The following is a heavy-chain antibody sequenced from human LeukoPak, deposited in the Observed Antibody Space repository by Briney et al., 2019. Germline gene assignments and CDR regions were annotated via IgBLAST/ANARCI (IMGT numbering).Heavy chain of an antibody. CDR3: ARKGGGYGMDV. D-gene: IGHD4-23*01. Sequence: GGSLRLSCAASGFTFNSAWMNWVRQAPGKGLEWVSYAGVTGGTIYYADSVRGRFTISRDNAKNSLYLQMNSLRAEDTAVHYCARKGGGYGMDVRGQGTTVTVSS. CDR2: AGVTGGTI. J-gene: IGHJ6*02. CDR1: GFTFNSAW. V-gene: IGHV3-48*04.